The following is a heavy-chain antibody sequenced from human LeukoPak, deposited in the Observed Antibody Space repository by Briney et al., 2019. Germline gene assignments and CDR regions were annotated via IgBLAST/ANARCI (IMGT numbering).Heavy chain of an antibody. CDR1: GFTFSSCA. Sequence: GGSLRLSCAASGFTFSSCAMSWVRQAPGKGLEWVSGISASGGTTYYADSVKGRFTISRDNSKNTLVLQLSSLRAEDTAVYYCAKDPTDFDSSGQTYFDYWGQGTLVTVSS. CDR3: AKDPTDFDSSGQTYFDY. V-gene: IGHV3-23*01. D-gene: IGHD3-22*01. J-gene: IGHJ4*02. CDR2: ISASGGTT.